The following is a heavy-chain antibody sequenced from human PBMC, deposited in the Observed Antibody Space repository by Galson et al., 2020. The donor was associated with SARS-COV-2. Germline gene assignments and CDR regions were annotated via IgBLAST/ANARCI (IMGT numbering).Heavy chain of an antibody. CDR1: GGSISSSSYY. CDR3: ARLVDYYDSSGTLALPRYWYFDL. J-gene: IGHJ2*01. CDR2: IYYSGST. D-gene: IGHD3-22*01. Sequence: SETLSLTCTVSGGSISSSSYYWGWIRQPPGKGLEWIGSIYYSGSTYYNPSLKSRVTISVDTSKNQFSLKLSSVTAADTAVYYCARLVDYYDSSGTLALPRYWYFDLWGRGTLVTVSS. V-gene: IGHV4-39*01.